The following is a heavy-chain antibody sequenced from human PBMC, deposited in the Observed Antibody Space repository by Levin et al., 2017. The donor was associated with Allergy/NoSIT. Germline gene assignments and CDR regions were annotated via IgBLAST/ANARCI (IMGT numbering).Heavy chain of an antibody. Sequence: GGSLRLSCAASGFTFSSYGMHWVRQAPGKGLEWVTVISNDGNTKYYTDSVKGRFTISRDNPKKTLYLQMSSLRAEDTAVYYCARSTSMGRYGDYHFDCGGQGTMVTVSS. D-gene: IGHD4-17*01. CDR2: ISNDGNTK. V-gene: IGHV3-30*03. CDR1: GFTFSSYG. J-gene: IGHJ4*02. CDR3: ARSTSMGRYGDYHFDC.